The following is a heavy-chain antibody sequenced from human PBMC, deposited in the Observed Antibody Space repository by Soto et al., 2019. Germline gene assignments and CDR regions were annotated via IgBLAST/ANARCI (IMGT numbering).Heavy chain of an antibody. CDR3: AKDGNYGDFDF. V-gene: IGHV4-30-2*02. J-gene: IGHJ4*02. Sequence: PSETLSLTCAVSGGSISSGGYSWSWIRQPPGKGLEWIGYMYHSGSTYYNPSLKSRVTISVETSKNQFSLKLSSVTAADTAVYYCAKDGNYGDFDFWGQGTLVTVSS. D-gene: IGHD4-17*01. CDR1: GGSISSGGYS. CDR2: MYHSGST.